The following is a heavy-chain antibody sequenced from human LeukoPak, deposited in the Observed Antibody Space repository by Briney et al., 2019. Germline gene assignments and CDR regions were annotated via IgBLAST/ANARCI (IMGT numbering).Heavy chain of an antibody. Sequence: GGSLRLSCAASGVTFSSHSMHWVRQAPGKGLVWVSGISRDGTSTNYADAVKGRFTISRDNAKNTLYLQMNSLRVEGTAVYSCARGWYGPDSCGQGTLVTVSS. V-gene: IGHV3-74*01. CDR2: ISRDGTST. CDR3: ARGWYGPDS. CDR1: GVTFSSHS. D-gene: IGHD2-15*01. J-gene: IGHJ5*01.